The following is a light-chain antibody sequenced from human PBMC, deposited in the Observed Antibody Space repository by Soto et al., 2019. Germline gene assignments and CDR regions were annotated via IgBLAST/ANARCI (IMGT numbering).Light chain of an antibody. V-gene: IGKV1-39*01. CDR2: AAS. CDR3: QQSYSTPWT. Sequence: DIQMTQSPSSLSASVGDRVIITCRASQSIRSYLNWYQQKPGKAPNLLIYAASSLQSGVPSRFSGSGSGTDFALTISSLQPEDFATYYCQQSYSTPWTFGLGTTVEIK. CDR1: QSIRSY. J-gene: IGKJ1*01.